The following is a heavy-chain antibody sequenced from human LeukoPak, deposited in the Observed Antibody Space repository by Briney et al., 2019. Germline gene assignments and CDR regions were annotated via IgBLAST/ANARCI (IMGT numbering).Heavy chain of an antibody. D-gene: IGHD2-2*02. CDR1: GFTFSSYG. V-gene: IGHV3-30*18. J-gene: IGHJ6*02. CDR3: AKDHVPAAIFYYYGMDV. CDR2: ISYDGSNK. Sequence: PGGSLRLSCAASGFTFSSYGMHWVRQAPGKGLEWVAVISYDGSNKYSADSVKGRFTISRDNSKNTLYLQMNSLRAEDTAVYYCAKDHVPAAIFYYYGMDVWGQGTTVTVSS.